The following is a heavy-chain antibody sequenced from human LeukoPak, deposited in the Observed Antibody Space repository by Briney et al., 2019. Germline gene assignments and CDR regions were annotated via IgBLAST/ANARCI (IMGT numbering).Heavy chain of an antibody. CDR1: GFTFSSYW. CDR2: IKQDGSEK. J-gene: IGHJ4*02. D-gene: IGHD2-2*01. V-gene: IGHV3-7*01. CDR3: ARDSGYCSSTSCYPAEWDY. Sequence: GGSLRLSCAASGFTFSSYWMSWVRQAPGKGLEWVANIKQDGSEKYYVDSVKGRFTISRDNAKNSLYLQMNSLRAEDTAVYYCARDSGYCSSTSCYPAEWDYWGQGTLVTVSS.